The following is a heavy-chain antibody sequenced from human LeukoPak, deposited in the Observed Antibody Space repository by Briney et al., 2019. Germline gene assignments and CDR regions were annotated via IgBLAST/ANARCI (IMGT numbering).Heavy chain of an antibody. CDR3: AKSDNPWEPVNPFDY. CDR2: ISWDGDAT. J-gene: IGHJ4*02. V-gene: IGHV3-43*01. D-gene: IGHD1-26*01. CDR1: EFTFDDYS. Sequence: PGGSLRLSCAASEFTFDDYSMHWVRQAPGKGLEWVSLISWDGDATYYADSVKGRFTISRDNSKNSLYLQMNSLRTEDTAVYYCAKSDNPWEPVNPFDYWGQGTLVTVSP.